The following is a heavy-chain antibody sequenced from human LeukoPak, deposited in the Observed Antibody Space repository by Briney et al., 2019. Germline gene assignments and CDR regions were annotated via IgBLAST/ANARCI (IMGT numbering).Heavy chain of an antibody. CDR3: ASFVFGGYNYAYFDY. D-gene: IGHD5-24*01. CDR2: IHYSGST. CDR1: GGSISSTTYY. Sequence: PSGTLSLTCTVSGGSISSTTYYWGWIRQPPGKGLEWIGNIHYSGSTYYNPSLKSRVTISVDTSKNQFSLKLSSVTAADTAVYYCASFVFGGYNYAYFDYWGQGTLVTVSS. J-gene: IGHJ4*02. V-gene: IGHV4-39*01.